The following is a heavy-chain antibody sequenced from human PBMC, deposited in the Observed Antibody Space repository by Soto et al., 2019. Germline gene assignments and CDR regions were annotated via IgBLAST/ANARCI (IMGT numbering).Heavy chain of an antibody. V-gene: IGHV1-69*13. J-gene: IGHJ6*02. CDR2: IIPIFGTA. CDR3: ARARKINSYYDFWSGPVTLYGMDV. Sequence: SVKVSCKASGGTFSSYAISWVRQAPGQGLEWMGGIIPIFGTANYAQKFQGRVTITADESTSTAYMELSSLRSEDTAVYYCARARKINSYYDFWSGPVTLYGMDVWGQGTTVTVSS. D-gene: IGHD3-3*01. CDR1: GGTFSSYA.